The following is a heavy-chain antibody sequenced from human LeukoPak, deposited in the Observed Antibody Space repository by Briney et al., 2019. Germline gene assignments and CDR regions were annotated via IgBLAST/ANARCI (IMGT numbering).Heavy chain of an antibody. Sequence: SETLSLTCAVYGGSFSGYYWSWIRQPPGKGLEWIGEINHSGSTNYNPSLKSRVTISVDTSKNQFSLKLSSVTAADTAVYYCARDKGYYDSSGYYYGGFDYWGQGTLVTVSS. V-gene: IGHV4-34*01. CDR2: INHSGST. CDR3: ARDKGYYDSSGYYYGGFDY. D-gene: IGHD3-22*01. CDR1: GGSFSGYY. J-gene: IGHJ4*02.